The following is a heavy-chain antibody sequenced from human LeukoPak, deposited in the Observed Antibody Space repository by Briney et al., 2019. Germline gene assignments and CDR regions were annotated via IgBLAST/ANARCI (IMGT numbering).Heavy chain of an antibody. CDR3: AKTITGYSSGRYPGWPVDY. V-gene: IGHV3-23*01. CDR2: IFGSGGST. Sequence: GGSLRLSCAASGFTFSSYAMYWVRQAPGKGLEWVSGIFGSGGSTHYADSVKGRFTISRDNSKNTVYLQMNSLRAEDTAVNYCAKTITGYSSGRYPGWPVDYWGQGTLVTVSS. D-gene: IGHD6-19*01. CDR1: GFTFSSYA. J-gene: IGHJ4*02.